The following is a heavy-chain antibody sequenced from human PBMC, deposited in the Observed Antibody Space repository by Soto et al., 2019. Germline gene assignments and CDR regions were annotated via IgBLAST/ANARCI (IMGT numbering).Heavy chain of an antibody. CDR2: INPDGSQK. D-gene: IGHD4-4*01. CDR1: GFAFSSYW. Sequence: PGGSLRLSCAGSGFAFSSYWMSWVRQAPGNGLEWVANINPDGSQKWYVDSVKGRFTISRDNAKNTLYLQMNSLRAEDTAVYYSARAYSGNPALFDPWGQGTLVTVSS. J-gene: IGHJ5*02. V-gene: IGHV3-7*03. CDR3: ARAYSGNPALFDP.